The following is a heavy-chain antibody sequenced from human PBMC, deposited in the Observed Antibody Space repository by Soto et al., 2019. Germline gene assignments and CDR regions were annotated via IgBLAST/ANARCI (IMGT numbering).Heavy chain of an antibody. Sequence: PSETLSLTCTVSGGSVSSGDYYWSWIRQPPGKGLEWIGEINHSGSTNYNPSLKSRVTISVDTSKNQFSLKLSSVTAADTAVYYCARGPKEHPYSSGWYLGCGFDYGGQGTLVTVSS. D-gene: IGHD6-19*01. V-gene: IGHV4-61*08. CDR3: ARGPKEHPYSSGWYLGCGFDY. CDR1: GGSVSSGDYY. J-gene: IGHJ4*02. CDR2: INHSGST.